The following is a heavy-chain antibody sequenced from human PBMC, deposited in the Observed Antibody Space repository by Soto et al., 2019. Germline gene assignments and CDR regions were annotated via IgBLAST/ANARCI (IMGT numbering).Heavy chain of an antibody. CDR3: ARAYFPYYYGSGSYSGANFDY. D-gene: IGHD3-10*01. CDR2: IYYSGST. CDR1: GGSISSYY. J-gene: IGHJ4*02. V-gene: IGHV4-59*01. Sequence: SETLSLTCTVSGGSISSYYWSWIRQPPGKGLEWIGYIYYSGSTNYNPSLKSRVTISVDTSKNQFSLKLSSVTAADTAVYYCARAYFPYYYGSGSYSGANFDYWGQGTLVTVSS.